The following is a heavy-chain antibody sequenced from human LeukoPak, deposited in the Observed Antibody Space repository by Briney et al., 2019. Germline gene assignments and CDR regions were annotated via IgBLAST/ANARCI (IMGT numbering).Heavy chain of an antibody. J-gene: IGHJ4*02. V-gene: IGHV1-2*06. CDR3: ARGLRQRWLQVPPRYYFDY. CDR1: GYTFTGYY. CDR2: INPNSGGT. D-gene: IGHD5-24*01. Sequence: ASVKVSCKASGYTFTGYYMHWVRQAPGQGLEWMGRINPNSGGTNYAQKFQGRVTMTRDTSISTAYMELSRLRSDDTAVYYCARGLRQRWLQVPPRYYFDYWGQGTLVTVSS.